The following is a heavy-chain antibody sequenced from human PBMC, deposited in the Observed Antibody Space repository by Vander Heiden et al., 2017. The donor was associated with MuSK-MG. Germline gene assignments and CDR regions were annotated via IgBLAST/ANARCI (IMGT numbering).Heavy chain of an antibody. CDR1: GGSISSISYY. J-gene: IGHJ3*02. V-gene: IGHV4-39*01. CDR2: IYYSGST. Sequence: QLQLQESGPGLVKPSETLSLPCTVSGGSISSISYYWGWIRQPPGKGLEWIGSIYYSGSTYYNPSLKSRVTISVDTSKNQFSLKLSSVTAADTAVYYCARRRRDGYNPPDAFDIWGQGTMVTVSS. D-gene: IGHD5-12*01. CDR3: ARRRRDGYNPPDAFDI.